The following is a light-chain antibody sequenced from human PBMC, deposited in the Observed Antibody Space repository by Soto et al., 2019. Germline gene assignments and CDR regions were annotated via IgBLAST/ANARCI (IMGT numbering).Light chain of an antibody. V-gene: IGKV3-11*01. CDR3: QQRSNWPWT. J-gene: IGKJ1*01. CDR2: DAS. Sequence: DSVWTQSPATLSLSPGERATLSCRASQSVSRYLAWYQQKPGQAPRILIYDASNRATSIPARSSGSGSGTDFTLTISTLEPEDFAVFYSQQRSNWPWTGGQGTKVEIK. CDR1: QSVSRY.